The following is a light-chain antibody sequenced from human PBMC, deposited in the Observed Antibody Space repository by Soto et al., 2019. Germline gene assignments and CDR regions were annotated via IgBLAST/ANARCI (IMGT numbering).Light chain of an antibody. CDR3: HQYNKCPPRT. Sequence: VLARSQGILSLSRRERVYISLGAGQSVSSSYLAWYQQNPGQAPRLLIYAASTRATGIPARFNGNGSETKFTRTIDSLLSEDYAPYYWHQYNKCPPRTFGQGTKVDIK. J-gene: IGKJ1*01. V-gene: IGKV3-15*01. CDR2: AAS. CDR1: QSVSSSY.